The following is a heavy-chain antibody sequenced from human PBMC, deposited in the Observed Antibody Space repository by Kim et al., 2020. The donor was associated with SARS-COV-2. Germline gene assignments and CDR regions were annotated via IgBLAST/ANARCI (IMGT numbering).Heavy chain of an antibody. V-gene: IGHV7-4-1*02. CDR2: INTNTGNP. CDR3: ARGTPQWLGNYFDY. CDR1: GYTFTSYA. J-gene: IGHJ4*02. Sequence: ASVKVSCKASGYTFTSYAMNWVRQAPGQGLEWIGWINTNTGNPTYAQGFTGRFVFSLDTSVSTAYLQISSLKAEDTAVYYCARGTPQWLGNYFDYWGQGTLVTVSS. D-gene: IGHD6-19*01.